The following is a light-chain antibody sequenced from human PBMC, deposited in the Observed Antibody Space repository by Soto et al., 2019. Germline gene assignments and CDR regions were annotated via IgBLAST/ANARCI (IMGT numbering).Light chain of an antibody. CDR2: DAS. Sequence: DSVLTNAPVTLSLSPGERATLSCRASETVSSYLLWYQQKPGQDPRLLIYDASERATGIPARFSGSGSETDFTLTISSLEPEDFGVYYCLHRMNWPLTSGQGTRLEI. CDR3: LHRMNWPLT. CDR1: ETVSSY. J-gene: IGKJ5*01. V-gene: IGKV3-11*01.